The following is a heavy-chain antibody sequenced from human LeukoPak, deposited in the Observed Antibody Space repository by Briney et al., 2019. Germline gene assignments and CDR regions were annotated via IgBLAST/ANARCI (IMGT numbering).Heavy chain of an antibody. CDR1: GGSFSGYY. Sequence: SETLSLTCAVYGGSFSGYYWSWIRQPPGKGLEWIGETNHTGSTNYNPAIKGGVTISVDTSKNQFSLNLSSVTAADTAVYYCARTMVRGVIITKRHNWFDPWGQGTLVTVSS. V-gene: IGHV4-34*01. CDR2: TNHTGST. D-gene: IGHD3-10*01. J-gene: IGHJ5*02. CDR3: ARTMVRGVIITKRHNWFDP.